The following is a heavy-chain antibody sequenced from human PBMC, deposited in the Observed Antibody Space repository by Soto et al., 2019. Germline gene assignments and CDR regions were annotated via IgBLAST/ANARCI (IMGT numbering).Heavy chain of an antibody. J-gene: IGHJ4*02. CDR1: GGSINNNGYF. CDR2: IYNSGST. CDR3: ARGPSGDKVDY. D-gene: IGHD1-26*01. V-gene: IGHV4-30-4*01. Sequence: QVQLQESGPGVVEPSQTLSLTCTVSGGSINNNGYFWSWIRQPPGSGLEWIGHIYNSGSTYSNPSLKSRLTISVDTSENQCSLKLSSVTAADTAVYYCARGPSGDKVDYWGQGTLVTVSS.